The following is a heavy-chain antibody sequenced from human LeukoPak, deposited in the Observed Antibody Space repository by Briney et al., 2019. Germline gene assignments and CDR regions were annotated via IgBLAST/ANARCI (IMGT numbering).Heavy chain of an antibody. CDR1: GLTFSGHS. CDR2: ISLDGSKK. CDR3: ARDRAVSWFDS. Sequence: GGSLRLSCAASGLTFSGHSFHWVRQAPGKGLEWVTFISLDGSKKSYADSVKGRFTFSRDDSKNTLYLEMNSLRAEDTAVYYCARDRAVSWFDSWGLGTLSPSPQ. J-gene: IGHJ5*01. V-gene: IGHV3-33*05. D-gene: IGHD3-10*01.